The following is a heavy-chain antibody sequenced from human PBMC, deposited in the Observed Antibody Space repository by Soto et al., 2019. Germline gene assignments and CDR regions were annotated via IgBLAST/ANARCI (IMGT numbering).Heavy chain of an antibody. J-gene: IGHJ6*02. CDR3: ARRRPYYGMDV. CDR2: MNTNSIDT. V-gene: IGHV1-8*01. Sequence: QVQLVQSGAEVEKPGASVKVSCKASGYTFTTSDINWVRQAPGQGLEWMGWMNTNSIDTAYAQKFQGRVTMTRNTYISTAYMELSSLSSEATAVYYCARRRPYYGMDVWGQGATVTVSS. CDR1: GYTFTTSD.